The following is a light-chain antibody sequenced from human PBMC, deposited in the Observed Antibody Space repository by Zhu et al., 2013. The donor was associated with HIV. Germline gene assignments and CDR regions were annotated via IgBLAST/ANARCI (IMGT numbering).Light chain of an antibody. CDR3: QQYHTWPRT. CDR1: QSVSSSY. J-gene: IGKJ1*01. Sequence: EVVLTQSPGTLSLSPGERATLSCRASQSVSSSYVAWYQQRLGQAPRLLVYGASNRATDISDRFSGSGSGTEFTLTINSLQSEDFAVYYCQQYHTWPRTFGQGTQVDFK. V-gene: IGKV3-20*01. CDR2: GAS.